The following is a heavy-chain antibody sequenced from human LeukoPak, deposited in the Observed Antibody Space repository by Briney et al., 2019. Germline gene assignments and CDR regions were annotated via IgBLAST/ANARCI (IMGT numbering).Heavy chain of an antibody. D-gene: IGHD3-9*01. CDR1: GFTFSSYA. Sequence: PGGSLRLSCAASGFTFSSYAMNWVRQAPGKGLEWVSAISGGGGRTYYADSVKGRFTISRDNSKNTLYLQMNSLGVEDTAVYYCAKSPSLTGYHFDYWGQGTLVTVSS. J-gene: IGHJ4*02. V-gene: IGHV3-23*01. CDR3: AKSPSLTGYHFDY. CDR2: ISGGGGRT.